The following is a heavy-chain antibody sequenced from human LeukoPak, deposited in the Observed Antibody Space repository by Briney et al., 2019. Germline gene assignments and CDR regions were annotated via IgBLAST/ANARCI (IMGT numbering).Heavy chain of an antibody. D-gene: IGHD3-3*01. CDR2: ISAYNGNT. Sequence: ASVKVSCKASGYTFTSYGISWVRQAPGQGLEWMGWISAYNGNTNYAQKLQGRLIMTTDTATSTAYMELRSLRSDDTAVYFCARDYVPGITIFGVAQGDIWGQGTMVIVSS. CDR3: ARDYVPGITIFGVAQGDI. J-gene: IGHJ3*02. CDR1: GYTFTSYG. V-gene: IGHV1-18*01.